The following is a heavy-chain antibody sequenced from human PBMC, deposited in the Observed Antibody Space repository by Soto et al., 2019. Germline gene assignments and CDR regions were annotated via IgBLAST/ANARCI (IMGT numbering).Heavy chain of an antibody. CDR2: ISASGGTA. CDR1: GFSFSSYA. D-gene: IGHD6-13*01. CDR3: ARGRAAAAGSRDNWFDP. V-gene: IGHV3-23*01. J-gene: IGHJ5*02. Sequence: VGSLRLSCAASGFSFSSYAMSWVRQGPGKGLEWVSSISASGGTANLADSVEGRCTISRDNSKSTLYLQLNSLRSEDTAVYYCARGRAAAAGSRDNWFDPWGQGTLVTVSS.